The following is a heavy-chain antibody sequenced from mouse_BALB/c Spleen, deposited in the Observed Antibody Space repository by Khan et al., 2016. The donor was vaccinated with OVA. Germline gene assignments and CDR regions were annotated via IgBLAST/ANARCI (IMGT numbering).Heavy chain of an antibody. D-gene: IGHD1-2*01. Sequence: VQLQQSGPGLVKPSQSLSPTCTVTGYSITSGYGWNWIRQFPGNKLEWMGYIRYSGSTNYNPSLKSRISITRDTSKNQFFLQLNSVTTEDTATYYCARTARIKYWGKGTTLTVSS. CDR1: GYSITSGYG. J-gene: IGHJ2*01. CDR3: ARTARIKY. CDR2: IRYSGST. V-gene: IGHV3-1*02.